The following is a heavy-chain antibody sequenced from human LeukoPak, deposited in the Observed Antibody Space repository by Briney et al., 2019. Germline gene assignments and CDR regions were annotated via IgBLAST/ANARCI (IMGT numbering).Heavy chain of an antibody. D-gene: IGHD6-13*01. Sequence: GGSLRLSCAASGFTFSRYSMNWIRQAPGKGLEWVSYISGSSSTIYYADSVKGRFTISRDNAKNSLYLQMNSLRDEDTAVYYCARGAGRGGYYFDYWGQGTLVSVSS. CDR3: ARGAGRGGYYFDY. CDR2: ISGSSSTI. V-gene: IGHV3-48*02. J-gene: IGHJ4*02. CDR1: GFTFSRYS.